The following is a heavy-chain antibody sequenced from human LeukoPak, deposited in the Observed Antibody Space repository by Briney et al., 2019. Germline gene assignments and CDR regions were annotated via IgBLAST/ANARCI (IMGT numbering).Heavy chain of an antibody. CDR2: IIPIFGTA. V-gene: IGHV1-69*13. Sequence: SVKVSCKASGYTFTGYYMHWVRQAPGQGLEWMGGIIPIFGTANYAQKFQGRVTITADESTSTAYMELSSLRSEDTAVYYCALYCSSTSCKTYPTYGMDVWGQGTTVTVSS. CDR3: ALYCSSTSCKTYPTYGMDV. CDR1: GYTFTGYY. D-gene: IGHD2-2*01. J-gene: IGHJ6*02.